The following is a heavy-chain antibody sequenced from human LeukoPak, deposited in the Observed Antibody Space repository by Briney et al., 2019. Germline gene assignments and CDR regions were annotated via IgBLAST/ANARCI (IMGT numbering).Heavy chain of an antibody. Sequence: PGRSLRLSCAASGFTFSSYGMHWVRQAPGKGLEWVAVISYDGSNKYYADSVKGRFTISRDNSKNTLYLQMNSLRAEDTAVYYCARPDPIGESHWFDPWGQGTLVTVSS. CDR2: ISYDGSNK. J-gene: IGHJ5*02. D-gene: IGHD3-10*01. CDR3: ARPDPIGESHWFDP. V-gene: IGHV3-30*19. CDR1: GFTFSSYG.